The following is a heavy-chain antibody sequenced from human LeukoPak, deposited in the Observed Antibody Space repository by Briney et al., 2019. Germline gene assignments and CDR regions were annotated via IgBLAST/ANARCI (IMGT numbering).Heavy chain of an antibody. CDR2: INHSGST. CDR3: ARKPYRRGFFDY. V-gene: IGHV4-34*01. Sequence: PGGSLRLSCAASGFIFSNAWMNWVRQPPGKGLEWIGEINHSGSTNYNPSLKSRVTISVDTSKNQFSLKLSSVTAADTAVYYCARKPYRRGFFDYWGQGTLVTVSS. J-gene: IGHJ4*02. CDR1: GFIFSNAW. D-gene: IGHD1-26*01.